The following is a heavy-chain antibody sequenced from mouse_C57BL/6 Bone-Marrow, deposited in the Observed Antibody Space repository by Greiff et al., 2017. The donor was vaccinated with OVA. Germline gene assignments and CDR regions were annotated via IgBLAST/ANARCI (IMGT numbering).Heavy chain of an antibody. CDR1: GFSLTSYG. V-gene: IGHV2-2*01. D-gene: IGHD2-4*01. CDR3: ASYDYDGYYAMDY. Sequence: QVQLQQSGPGLVQPSQSLSITCTVSGFSLTSYGVHWVRQSPGKGLEWLGVIWSGGSTDYNAAFISRLSISKDNSKSQVFFKMNSLQADDTAIYYCASYDYDGYYAMDYWGQGTSVTVSS. J-gene: IGHJ4*01. CDR2: IWSGGST.